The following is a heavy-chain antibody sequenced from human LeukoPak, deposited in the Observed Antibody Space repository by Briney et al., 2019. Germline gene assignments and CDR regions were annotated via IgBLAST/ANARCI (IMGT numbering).Heavy chain of an antibody. Sequence: GASVKVSCKASGYTFTCYYMHWVRQAPGQGLEWMGWINPNSGGTNYAQKFQGRVTMTRDTSISTAYMELSRLRSDDTAVYYCARERMYNWNVGLYYMDVWGKGTTVTVSS. CDR2: INPNSGGT. CDR1: GYTFTCYY. CDR3: ARERMYNWNVGLYYMDV. V-gene: IGHV1-2*02. J-gene: IGHJ6*03. D-gene: IGHD1-1*01.